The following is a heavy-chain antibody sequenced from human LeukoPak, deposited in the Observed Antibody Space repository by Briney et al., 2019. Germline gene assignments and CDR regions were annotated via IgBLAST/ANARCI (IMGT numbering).Heavy chain of an antibody. Sequence: PGRSLRLSCAASGFTFDDYAIHWVRQVPGKGLEWVSGISANGGTIGYADSVKGRFTISRDNAKNSLYLQMNSLRGEDTAVYYCAREYCSTTNCYKGSLLFEPWGQGTLVTVSS. D-gene: IGHD2-2*02. J-gene: IGHJ5*02. CDR3: AREYCSTTNCYKGSLLFEP. CDR1: GFTFDDYA. CDR2: ISANGGTI. V-gene: IGHV3-9*01.